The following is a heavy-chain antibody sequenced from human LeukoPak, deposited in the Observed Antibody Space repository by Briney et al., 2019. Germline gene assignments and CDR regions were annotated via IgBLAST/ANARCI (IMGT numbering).Heavy chain of an antibody. CDR2: ITSKAYGGTT. D-gene: IGHD5-18*01. CDR1: GFTFGDYA. V-gene: IGHV3-49*03. Sequence: GGSLRLSCTASGFTFGDYAMSWFRQAPGKGLEWVGFITSKAYGGTTEYAASVKGRFTISRDDSKSIAYLQMNSLKTADTAVYFCTRVIGGYTYGYSDYWGQGTLVTVSS. J-gene: IGHJ4*02. CDR3: TRVIGGYTYGYSDY.